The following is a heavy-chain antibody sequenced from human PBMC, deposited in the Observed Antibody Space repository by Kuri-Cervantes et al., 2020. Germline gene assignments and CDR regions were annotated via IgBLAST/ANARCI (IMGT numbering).Heavy chain of an antibody. Sequence: GSLRLSCTVSGGSISSYYWSWIRQPAGKGLEWIGRIYTSGSTNYNPSLKSRVTMSVDTSKNQFSLKLSSVTAAGTAVYYCARDYYDSSGTFDYWGQGTLVTVSS. CDR3: ARDYYDSSGTFDY. D-gene: IGHD3-22*01. CDR2: IYTSGST. J-gene: IGHJ4*02. CDR1: GGSISSYY. V-gene: IGHV4-4*07.